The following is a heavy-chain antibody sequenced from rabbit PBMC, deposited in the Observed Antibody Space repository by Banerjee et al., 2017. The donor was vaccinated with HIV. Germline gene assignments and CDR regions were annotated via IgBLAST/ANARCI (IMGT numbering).Heavy chain of an antibody. CDR1: GFTLSSYV. J-gene: IGHJ4*01. Sequence: QEQLEESGGGLVKPEGSLKLSCTVSGFTLSSYVMCWVRQAPGKGLEWIGCINTGSGSAYYANWAKGRFTISKASSTTVTLQMTSLTAADTATYFCARSNGDGDWKLWGPGTLVTVS. CDR3: ARSNGDGDWKL. CDR2: INTGSGSA. V-gene: IGHV1S45*01. D-gene: IGHD2-1*01.